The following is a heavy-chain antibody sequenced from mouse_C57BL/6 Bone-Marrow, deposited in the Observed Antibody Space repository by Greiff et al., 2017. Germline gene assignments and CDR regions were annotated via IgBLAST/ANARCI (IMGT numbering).Heavy chain of an antibody. D-gene: IGHD2-3*01. V-gene: IGHV1-81*01. CDR2: IYPRSGNT. Sequence: QVQLQQSGAELARPGASVKLSCKASGYTFTSYGISWVQQRPGQGLEWIGEIYPRSGNTYYNEKFKGKATLTADKSSSTAYMELRSLTSEDSAGYFCARVGYYWFAYWGQGTLVTVSA. CDR3: ARVGYYWFAY. CDR1: GYTFTSYG. J-gene: IGHJ3*01.